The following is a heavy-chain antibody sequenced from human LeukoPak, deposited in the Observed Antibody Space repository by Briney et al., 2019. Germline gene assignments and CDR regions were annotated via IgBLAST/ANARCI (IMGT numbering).Heavy chain of an antibody. CDR2: IYTSGAI. J-gene: IGHJ4*02. CDR3: AAMIGYFDY. V-gene: IGHV4-61*02. Sequence: SETLSLTCTVSGGSINSGNYYWPWIRQPAGTRLEYIGRIYTSGAINYSPSLKSRVIISADTSKNQISLKLNSVTAADTAVYYCAAMIGYFDYWGQGILVTVSS. D-gene: IGHD3-22*01. CDR1: GGSINSGNYY.